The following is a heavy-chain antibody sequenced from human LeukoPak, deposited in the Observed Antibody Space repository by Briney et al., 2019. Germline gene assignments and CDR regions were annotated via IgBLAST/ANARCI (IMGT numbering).Heavy chain of an antibody. CDR3: EARVIAGKDDYYFDY. CDR1: GFTFSSYA. V-gene: IGHV3-48*04. J-gene: IGHJ4*02. D-gene: IGHD6-13*01. CDR2: ISSSGDTK. Sequence: GGSLRLSCAASGFTFSSYAMSWVRQAPGKGLECIAYISSSGDTKYYADSVKGRFTISRDNARNSLYLQMNSLRVEDTAVYYCEARVIAGKDDYYFDYWGQGTLVTVSS.